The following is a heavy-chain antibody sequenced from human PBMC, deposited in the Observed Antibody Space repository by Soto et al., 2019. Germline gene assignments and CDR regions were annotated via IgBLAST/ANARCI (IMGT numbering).Heavy chain of an antibody. CDR1: GFTSEDYA. CDR3: AKHQDLNCGGDCESGFDY. V-gene: IGHV3-9*02. J-gene: IGHJ4*02. Sequence: SLRLSCAASGFTSEDYAMHWVRQPQGKGLEWGASISGNSSNIGFADTVKVRFTIARDNAKNSLYLQMNSLRAEDTAFYYSAKHQDLNCGGDCESGFDYWGQGTMVTVSS. CDR2: ISGNSSNI. D-gene: IGHD2-21*02.